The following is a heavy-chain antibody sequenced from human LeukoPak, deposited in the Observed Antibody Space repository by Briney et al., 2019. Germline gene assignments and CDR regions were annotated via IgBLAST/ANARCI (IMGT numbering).Heavy chain of an antibody. CDR2: IYYSGST. V-gene: IGHV4-59*01. CDR3: ARGRGFLEWIFVGFDP. CDR1: GGSIGSFY. D-gene: IGHD3-3*01. J-gene: IGHJ5*02. Sequence: PSETLSLTCTVSGGSIGSFYWSWIRQPPGKGLEWIGYIYYSGSTNCNPSLKSRVTIAVDTSKNQFSLKLTSVTAADTAVYYCARGRGFLEWIFVGFDPWGQGTLVTVSS.